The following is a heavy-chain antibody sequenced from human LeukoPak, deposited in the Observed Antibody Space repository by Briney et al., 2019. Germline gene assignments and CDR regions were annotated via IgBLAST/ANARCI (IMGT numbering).Heavy chain of an antibody. CDR1: GFTFSCYA. CDR3: AKIFPDYDFWSGYYTLGPDY. CDR2: ISGSCGST. J-gene: IGHJ4*02. Sequence: QTGGSLTLSCAASGFTFSCYAMSCVGKAPGKGLEGVSAISGSCGSTYYGDSVEGWFTISIDNSKNTLYLQMNSLRAEDTAVYYCAKIFPDYDFWSGYYTLGPDYWGQGTLVTVSS. D-gene: IGHD3-3*01. V-gene: IGHV3-23*01.